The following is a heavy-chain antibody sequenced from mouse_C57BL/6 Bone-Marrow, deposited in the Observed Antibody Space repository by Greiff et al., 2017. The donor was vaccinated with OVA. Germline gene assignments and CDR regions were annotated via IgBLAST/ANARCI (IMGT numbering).Heavy chain of an antibody. J-gene: IGHJ4*01. CDR2: ISSGSSTI. Sequence: EVKLMESGGGLVKPGGSLKLSCAASGFTFSDYGMHWVRQAPEKGLEWVAYISSGSSTIYYADTVKGRFTISRANAKNTLFLEKTRLRSEGTAMYYWAVNGCPFYYAMDYWGQETSVTVSA. D-gene: IGHD2-2*01. CDR3: AVNGCPFYYAMDY. V-gene: IGHV5-17*01. CDR1: GFTFSDYG.